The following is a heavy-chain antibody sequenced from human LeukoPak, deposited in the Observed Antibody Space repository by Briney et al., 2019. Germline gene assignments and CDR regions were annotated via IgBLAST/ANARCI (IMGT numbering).Heavy chain of an antibody. D-gene: IGHD3-10*01. CDR1: GFTFSSSW. CDR3: ARGRGLDY. Sequence: PGGSLRLSCVVSGFTFSSSWMYWVRQPPGKGLVWVSRIDSDGIRTAYADSVKGRFTISRDSAKNTLYLQMNSLRSEDTGVYYCARGRGLDYWGQGTVVTVSS. J-gene: IGHJ4*02. CDR2: IDSDGIRT. V-gene: IGHV3-74*01.